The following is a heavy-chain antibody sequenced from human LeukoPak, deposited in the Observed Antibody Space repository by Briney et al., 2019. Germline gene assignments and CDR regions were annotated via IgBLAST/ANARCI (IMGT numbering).Heavy chain of an antibody. CDR3: AKDRQAVAGTGLDAFDI. V-gene: IGHV3-23*01. J-gene: IGHJ3*02. Sequence: GGSLRLSCAASGFTFSSYAMSWVRQAPGKGLEWVSAISGSGGSTYYADSVKGRFTISRDNSKNTLYLQMNSLRAEDTAVYYCAKDRQAVAGTGLDAFDIWGQGTMVTVSS. CDR2: ISGSGGST. D-gene: IGHD6-19*01. CDR1: GFTFSSYA.